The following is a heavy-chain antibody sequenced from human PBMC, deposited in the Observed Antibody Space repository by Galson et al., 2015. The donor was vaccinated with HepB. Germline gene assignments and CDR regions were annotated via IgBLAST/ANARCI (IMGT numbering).Heavy chain of an antibody. CDR3: ARNSVHGDARVWMIKKVFPIIPFDM. CDR2: ISKDGRNI. Sequence: SLRLSCAASGFTFNSYSMHWVRQAPGKRLEWVAVISKDGRNIYYADSVKGRFTVSREKSKNTLYLQMNSLRDDDTAVYYCARNSVHGDARVWMIKKVFPIIPFDMWGPGTVVTVSS. V-gene: IGHV3-30*03. D-gene: IGHD3-16*01. CDR1: GFTFNSYS. J-gene: IGHJ3*02.